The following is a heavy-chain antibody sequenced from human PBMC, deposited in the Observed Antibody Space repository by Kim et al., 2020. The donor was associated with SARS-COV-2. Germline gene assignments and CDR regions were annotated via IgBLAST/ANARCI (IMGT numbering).Heavy chain of an antibody. CDR2: IYHTGAT. CDR3: ARDPGRYSNSWYESGDY. D-gene: IGHD2-2*01. V-gene: IGHV4-4*02. J-gene: IGHJ4*02. CDR1: GGSITSSNW. Sequence: SETLSLTCAVSGGSITSSNWWSWVRQSPGKGLEWIGEIYHTGATNYNPSLKSRVTISLDKSKNQFSLRLNSVTAADTAVYYCARDPGRYSNSWYESGDYWSPGTLVTVSS.